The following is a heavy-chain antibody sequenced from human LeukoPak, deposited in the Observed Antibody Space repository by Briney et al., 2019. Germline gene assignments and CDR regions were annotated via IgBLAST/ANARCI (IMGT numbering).Heavy chain of an antibody. V-gene: IGHV1-69*04. CDR2: IIPILGIA. J-gene: IGHJ4*02. Sequence: SVKVSCKASEYTFTGYYIHLVRQAPGQGLEWMGRIIPILGIANYAQKFQGRVTITADKSTSTAYMELSSLRSEDTAVYYCARAIDDFWSGYPDYWGQGTLVTVSS. CDR3: ARAIDDFWSGYPDY. D-gene: IGHD3-3*01. CDR1: EYTFTGYY.